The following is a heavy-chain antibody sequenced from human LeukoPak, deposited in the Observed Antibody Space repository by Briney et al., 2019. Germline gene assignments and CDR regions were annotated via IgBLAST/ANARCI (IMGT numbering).Heavy chain of an antibody. CDR3: ARGPYSYDSSGAFDI. D-gene: IGHD3-22*01. CDR2: IHYSGST. Sequence: SETLSLTCTVSGGSISSYYWSWIRQPPGKGLEWIGYIHYSGSTHYNPSLKSRVTISVDTSKNQFSLKLSSVTAADTAVYFCARGPYSYDSSGAFDIWGQGTMVTVSS. CDR1: GGSISSYY. J-gene: IGHJ3*02. V-gene: IGHV4-59*08.